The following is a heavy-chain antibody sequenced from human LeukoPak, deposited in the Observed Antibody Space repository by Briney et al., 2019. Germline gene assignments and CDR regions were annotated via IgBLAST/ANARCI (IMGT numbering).Heavy chain of an antibody. CDR1: GYTFTGYY. D-gene: IGHD1-14*01. CDR2: INPNSGGT. CDR3: ARDQTLDCISPRDAFDI. Sequence: ASVKVSCKASGYTFTGYYMHWVRQAPGQGLEWMGWINPNSGGTNYAQKFQGRVTMTRDTSISTAYMELSRLRSDDTAVYYCARDQTLDCISPRDAFDIWGQGTMVTVSS. J-gene: IGHJ3*02. V-gene: IGHV1-2*02.